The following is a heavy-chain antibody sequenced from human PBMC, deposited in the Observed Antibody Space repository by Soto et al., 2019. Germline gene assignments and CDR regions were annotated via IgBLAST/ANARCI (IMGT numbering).Heavy chain of an antibody. CDR1: GFTFSSYA. V-gene: IGHV3-64*01. J-gene: IGHJ6*03. Sequence: VQLVESGGGLVQPGGSLRLSCAASGFTFSSYAMHWDRQAPGKGLEYVSAISSNGGSTYYANSVKGRFTISRDNSKNTLYLQMGSLRADDMAVYYCARGYDFRSGYYPVGIGNYYYSMDVWGKGTTVTVSS. CDR2: ISSNGGST. CDR3: ARGYDFRSGYYPVGIGNYYYSMDV. D-gene: IGHD3-3*01.